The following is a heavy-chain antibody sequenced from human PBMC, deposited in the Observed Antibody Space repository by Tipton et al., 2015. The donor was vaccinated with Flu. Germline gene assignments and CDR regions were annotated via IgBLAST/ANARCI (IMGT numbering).Heavy chain of an antibody. Sequence: TLSLTCAVSANSISSDFFWGWIRQPPGKGLEWIGTINHSGATYYNPSLKSRVTTSMDTSKKQLSLKLRSVTAADTAVYYCVGAPNWYSFDYWGQGTLVTVSS. D-gene: IGHD1-1*01. CDR2: INHSGAT. CDR3: VGAPNWYSFDY. J-gene: IGHJ4*02. CDR1: ANSISSDFF. V-gene: IGHV4-38-2*01.